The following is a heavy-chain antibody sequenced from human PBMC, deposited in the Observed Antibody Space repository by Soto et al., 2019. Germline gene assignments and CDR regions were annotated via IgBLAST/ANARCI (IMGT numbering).Heavy chain of an antibody. CDR2: MNPNSGNT. V-gene: IGHV1-8*01. D-gene: IGHD1-1*01. CDR1: GYTFTSYD. J-gene: IGHJ6*03. CDR3: ARGPSPNWNDDFYYYMDV. Sequence: ASVKVSCKASGYTFTSYDINWVRRATGQGLEWMGWMNPNSGNTGYAQKFQGRVTMTRNTSISTAYMELSSLRSEDTAVYYCARGPSPNWNDDFYYYMDVWGKGTTVTVSS.